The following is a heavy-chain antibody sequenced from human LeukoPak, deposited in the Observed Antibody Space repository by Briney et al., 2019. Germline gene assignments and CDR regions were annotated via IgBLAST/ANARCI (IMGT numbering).Heavy chain of an antibody. D-gene: IGHD4-17*01. CDR2: IIPIFGTA. V-gene: IGHV1-69*05. Sequence: SVKVSCKASAGTFSSYAISWVRQAPGQGLEWMGRIIPIFGTANYAQKFQGRVTITTDESTSAAYMELSSLRSEDTAVYYCARSSPYGDYLFDYWSQGTLVTVSS. CDR1: AGTFSSYA. CDR3: ARSSPYGDYLFDY. J-gene: IGHJ4*02.